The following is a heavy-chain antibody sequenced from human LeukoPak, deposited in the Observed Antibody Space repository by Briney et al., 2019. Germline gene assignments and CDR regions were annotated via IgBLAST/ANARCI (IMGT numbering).Heavy chain of an antibody. Sequence: ASVKVSCKASGGTFSSYAISWVGQAPGQGLEWIGGILPILGTANYAQKFQGRVTITTDDSTSTAYIELSSLRSEDTAVYYCARDAPAAAGYNWFDPWGQGTLVTVSS. V-gene: IGHV1-69*05. CDR2: ILPILGTA. CDR1: GGTFSSYA. CDR3: ARDAPAAAGYNWFDP. D-gene: IGHD6-13*01. J-gene: IGHJ5*02.